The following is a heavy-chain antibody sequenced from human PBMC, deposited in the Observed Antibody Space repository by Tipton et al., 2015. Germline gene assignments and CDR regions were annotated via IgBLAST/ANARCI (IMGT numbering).Heavy chain of an antibody. CDR2: VNPNSGNA. V-gene: IGHV1-8*01. CDR1: GYSFTSYD. Sequence: QSGPEVKKPGASVKVSCKASGYSFTSYDFSWVRQATGQGLEWMGWVNPNSGNAGYAQKFRSRVTMTWNTSISTAYMELTSLRSEDTAVYYCASGARGWIDPWGQGTLVTVSS. CDR3: ASGARGWIDP. J-gene: IGHJ5*02.